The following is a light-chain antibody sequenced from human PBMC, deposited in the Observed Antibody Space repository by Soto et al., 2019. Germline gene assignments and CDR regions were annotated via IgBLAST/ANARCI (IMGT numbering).Light chain of an antibody. Sequence: DIQLTQSPSFLSASVGDRVTITCRASQDITSYVAWYQQQPEKAPKLLIFATSKLQSGVPSRFSGSGSGTEFTLTISSLQPEDFATYYCQQVQGFPFTFGPGTTVDIK. V-gene: IGKV1-9*01. CDR3: QQVQGFPFT. CDR1: QDITSY. J-gene: IGKJ3*01. CDR2: ATS.